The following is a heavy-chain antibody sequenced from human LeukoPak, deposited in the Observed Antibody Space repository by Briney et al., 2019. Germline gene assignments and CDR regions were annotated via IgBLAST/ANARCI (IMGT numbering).Heavy chain of an antibody. J-gene: IGHJ4*02. CDR1: RGSISSRSYY. Sequence: SETLSLTCTVSRGSISSRSYYWGWIRQPPGKGLEWIGSIYYSGSTYYNPSLKSRVTISVDTSKRQLSLKLNSVTAADSAVYYCARGEKARVTTFDFWGQGTLVTVSS. D-gene: IGHD4-11*01. V-gene: IGHV4-39*07. CDR2: IYYSGST. CDR3: ARGEKARVTTFDF.